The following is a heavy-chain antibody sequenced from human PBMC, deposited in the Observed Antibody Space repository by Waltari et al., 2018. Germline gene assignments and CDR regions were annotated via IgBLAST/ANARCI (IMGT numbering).Heavy chain of an antibody. CDR2: INHSGST. D-gene: IGHD3-10*01. Sequence: QVQLQQWGAGLLKPSETLSLTCAVYGGSFSGYYWSWIRQPPGKGLEWIGEINHSGSTNYNPSLKSRVTISVDTSKNQFSLKLSSVTAADTAVYYCAGAPRITMVRGEEGRKYWYFDLWGRGTLVTVSS. V-gene: IGHV4-34*01. J-gene: IGHJ2*01. CDR3: AGAPRITMVRGEEGRKYWYFDL. CDR1: GGSFSGYY.